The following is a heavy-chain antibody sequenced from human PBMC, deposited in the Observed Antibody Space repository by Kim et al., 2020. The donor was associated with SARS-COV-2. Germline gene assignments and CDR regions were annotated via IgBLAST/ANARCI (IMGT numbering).Heavy chain of an antibody. J-gene: IGHJ4*02. Sequence: YSPSFQGHVTISADKSISTAYLQWSSLKASDTAMYYCARQGHYYGSGSPTWGQGTLVTVSS. V-gene: IGHV5-10-1*01. D-gene: IGHD3-10*01. CDR3: ARQGHYYGSGSPT.